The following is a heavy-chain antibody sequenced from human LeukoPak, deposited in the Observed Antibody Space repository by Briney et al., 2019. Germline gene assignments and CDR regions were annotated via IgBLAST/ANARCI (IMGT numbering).Heavy chain of an antibody. D-gene: IGHD2-15*01. J-gene: IGHJ4*02. V-gene: IGHV3-7*05. CDR3: ATVGCSGGSCYVY. CDR2: INEDGSEK. Sequence: GGSLRLSCAVSGFTFSSYWMSWVRQAPGKGLEWVANINEDGSEKYYVDSVKGRFTISRDNAKKSLYLQMSSLRAEDTAVYYCATVGCSGGSCYVYWGLGTLVTVSS. CDR1: GFTFSSYW.